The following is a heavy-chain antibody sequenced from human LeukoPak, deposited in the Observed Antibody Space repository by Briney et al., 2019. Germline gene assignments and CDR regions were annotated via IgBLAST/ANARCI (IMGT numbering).Heavy chain of an antibody. Sequence: GGSLRLSCAASGFTFSSYGMHWVRQAPGKGLEWVAVISYDGSNKYYADSVKGRFTISRDNSKNTLYLQMNSLRAEDTAVYYCAKDLYSSGWYPDDAFDIWGQGTMVTVSS. CDR2: ISYDGSNK. J-gene: IGHJ3*02. CDR3: AKDLYSSGWYPDDAFDI. D-gene: IGHD6-19*01. V-gene: IGHV3-30*18. CDR1: GFTFSSYG.